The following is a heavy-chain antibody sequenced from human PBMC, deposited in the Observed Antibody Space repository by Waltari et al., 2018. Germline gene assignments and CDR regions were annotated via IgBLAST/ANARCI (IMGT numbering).Heavy chain of an antibody. CDR1: GFIFNTFA. CDR3: ARDEGGQYQVDFDY. Sequence: EVQLVESGGGLVKPGGSLRLSCAASGFIFNTFAMNWVRQAPGKGLEWVSSISSRSTYIYYADSVKGRFTISRDNARSSLFLQMNSLRAEDTAVYYCARDEGGQYQVDFDYWGQGTLVSVSS. CDR2: ISSRSTYI. V-gene: IGHV3-21*01. J-gene: IGHJ4*02. D-gene: IGHD3-16*01.